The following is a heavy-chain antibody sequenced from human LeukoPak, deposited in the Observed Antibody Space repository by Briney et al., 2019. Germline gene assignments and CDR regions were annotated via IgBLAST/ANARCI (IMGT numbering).Heavy chain of an antibody. CDR3: ARQDPYGDYVFGY. CDR2: IYYSGST. CDR1: GGSISSYY. D-gene: IGHD4-17*01. V-gene: IGHV4-59*01. J-gene: IGHJ4*02. Sequence: KPSETLSLTCTVSGGSISSYYWSWIRQPPGKGLEWIGYIYYSGSTNYNPSLKSRVTISVDTSKNQFSLKLSSVTAADTAVYYCARQDPYGDYVFGYWGQGTLVTVSS.